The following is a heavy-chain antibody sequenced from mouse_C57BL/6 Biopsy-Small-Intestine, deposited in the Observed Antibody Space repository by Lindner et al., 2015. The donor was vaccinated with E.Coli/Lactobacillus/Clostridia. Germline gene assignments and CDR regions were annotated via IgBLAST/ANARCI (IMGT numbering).Heavy chain of an antibody. CDR3: ARGKRSLQFLDQDFDY. Sequence: SVKVSCKASGYTFINYGINWVRQAPGQGLERMGWISAYSGNTRYARKFQGRVTMTTHTSTSTAYMELRSLRSDDTAVYYCARGKRSLQFLDQDFDYWGQGTLVPVSS. CDR2: ISAYSGNT. CDR1: GYTFINYG. J-gene: IGHJ4*01. D-gene: IGHD1-1*01. V-gene: IGHV1-84*02.